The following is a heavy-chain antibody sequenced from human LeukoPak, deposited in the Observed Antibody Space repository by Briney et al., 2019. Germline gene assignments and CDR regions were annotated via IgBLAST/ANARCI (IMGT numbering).Heavy chain of an antibody. J-gene: IGHJ4*02. V-gene: IGHV4-59*08. CDR2: IYYSGST. CDR3: ARNYYCSGAIDF. CDR1: AHSQCRHY. D-gene: IGHD3-10*01. Sequence: SETLTPTCSVSAHSQCRHYGVGLRQPPGKGLEWIGYIYYSGSTNYNPSLKSRVTISVDTSKNQFSLKVSSVTAADTAVYRCARNYYCSGAIDFWGQGTLVTVSS.